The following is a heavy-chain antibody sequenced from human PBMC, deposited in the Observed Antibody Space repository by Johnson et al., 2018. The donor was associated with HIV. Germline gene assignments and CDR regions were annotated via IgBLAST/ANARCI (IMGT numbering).Heavy chain of an antibody. J-gene: IGHJ3*02. Sequence: QVQLVESGGGVVQPGRSLRLSCAASGITFSSYAMHWVRQAPGKGLEWVAVISYDGGNKYYADSVKGRFTISSDNSKNTLYLQMNSLRAEETAVYYCARGPGGGEDALDIWGQGTMVTVSS. CDR3: ARGPGGGEDALDI. D-gene: IGHD3-16*01. CDR2: ISYDGGNK. V-gene: IGHV3-30*04. CDR1: GITFSSYA.